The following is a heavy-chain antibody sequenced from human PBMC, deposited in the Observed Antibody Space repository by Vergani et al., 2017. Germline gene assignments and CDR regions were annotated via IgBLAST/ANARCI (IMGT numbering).Heavy chain of an antibody. J-gene: IGHJ5*02. CDR2: IKSKTDGGTT. V-gene: IGHV3-15*01. CDR1: GFTLSNVW. D-gene: IGHD1-20*01. CDR3: TTEPAYNWNLQSWFDP. Sequence: EVQLMESGGGLVKPGGSLRLSCAASGFTLSNVWMSWVRQAPGKGLEWVGRIKSKTDGGTTDYAAPVKGRLTISRDDSKNTLYLQMNSLKTEDTAVYDCTTEPAYNWNLQSWFDPWGQGTLVTVSS.